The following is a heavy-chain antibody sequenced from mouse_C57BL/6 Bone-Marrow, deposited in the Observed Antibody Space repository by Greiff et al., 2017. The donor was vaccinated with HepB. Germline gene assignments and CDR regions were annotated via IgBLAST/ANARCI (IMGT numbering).Heavy chain of an antibody. CDR2: IYPGNSDT. V-gene: IGHV1-5*01. CDR3: TRRVIYYDYDGDY. D-gene: IGHD2-4*01. CDR1: GYTFTSYW. Sequence: VQLQQSGPVLARPGASVKMCKTSGYTFTSYWMHWVTQRPGQGLEWIGAIYPGNSDTSYNQKFKGKAKLTAVTSASTAYMELSSLTNEDSAVYYCTRRVIYYDYDGDYWGQGTTLTVSS. J-gene: IGHJ2*01.